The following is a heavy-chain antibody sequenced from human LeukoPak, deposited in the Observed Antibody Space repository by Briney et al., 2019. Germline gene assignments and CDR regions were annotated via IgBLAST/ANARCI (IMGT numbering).Heavy chain of an antibody. D-gene: IGHD4-23*01. CDR2: IIPILGIA. V-gene: IGHV1-69*04. CDR3: ARLTYGGNSVDY. J-gene: IGHJ4*02. CDR1: GGTFSSYA. Sequence: ASVKVSCKASGGTFSSYAISWVRQAPGQGLEWMGRIIPILGIANYAQKFQGRVTITADKSTSTAYMELSSLRSEDTAVYYCARLTYGGNSVDYWGQGTLVTVSS.